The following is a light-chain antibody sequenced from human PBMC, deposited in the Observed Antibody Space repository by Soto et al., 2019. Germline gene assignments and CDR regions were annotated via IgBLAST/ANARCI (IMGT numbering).Light chain of an antibody. CDR3: SSYTGTASRV. J-gene: IGLJ3*02. V-gene: IGLV2-14*01. Sequence: QSAPTQPASVSGSPGQSITISCTGTASDIGGSKFVSWYQQHAGKAPKRLIFEVSNRPSGVSDRFSGSKSGNTASLTISALQAEDEADYYCSSYTGTASRVFGGGTKLTVL. CDR2: EVS. CDR1: ASDIGGSKF.